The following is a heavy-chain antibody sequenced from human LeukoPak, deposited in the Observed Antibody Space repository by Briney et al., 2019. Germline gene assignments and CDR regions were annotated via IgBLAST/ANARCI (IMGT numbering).Heavy chain of an antibody. J-gene: IGHJ6*03. CDR2: IDPSAGST. Sequence: ASVKVSCKASGYTFTGYYMHWVRQAPGQGPEWMGVIDPSAGSTTYAQKFQGRVTMTRDTATSTVYMELSSLRSDDTAVYYCARAHYASSNIKVPFDVWGKGTTVTVS. CDR1: GYTFTGYY. D-gene: IGHD3-22*01. CDR3: ARAHYASSNIKVPFDV. V-gene: IGHV1-46*01.